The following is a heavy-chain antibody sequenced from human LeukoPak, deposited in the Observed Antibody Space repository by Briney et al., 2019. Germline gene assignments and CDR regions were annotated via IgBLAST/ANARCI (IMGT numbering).Heavy chain of an antibody. Sequence: SETLSLTCAVYGGSFSGYYWSWIRQPPGKGLEWIGEINHSGSTNYNPSLKSRVTISVDTSKNQFSLKLSSVTAADTAVYYCARGPRVTMVRGVYNYWGQGTLVTVSS. CDR3: ARGPRVTMVRGVYNY. CDR2: INHSGST. J-gene: IGHJ4*02. V-gene: IGHV4-34*01. D-gene: IGHD3-10*01. CDR1: GGSFSGYY.